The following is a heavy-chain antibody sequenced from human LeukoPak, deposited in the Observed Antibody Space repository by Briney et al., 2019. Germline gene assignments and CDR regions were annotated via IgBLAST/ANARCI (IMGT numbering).Heavy chain of an antibody. V-gene: IGHV3-30*18. CDR2: IAYDGSNK. D-gene: IGHD6-19*01. CDR3: AKDGGHSGLYRSYFDY. J-gene: IGHJ4*02. Sequence: GGSLRLSCAASGFTFRSYGMHWVRQAPGKGLEWVAVIAYDGSNKYYADSVKGRFTISRDNSKNTLYLQMNSLRAEDTAVYYCAKDGGHSGLYRSYFDYWGQGTLVTVSS. CDR1: GFTFRSYG.